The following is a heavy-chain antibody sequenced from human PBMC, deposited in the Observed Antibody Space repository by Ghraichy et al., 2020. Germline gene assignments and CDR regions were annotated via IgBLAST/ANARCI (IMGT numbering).Heavy chain of an antibody. CDR3: AKDSAWLREKANWYFDL. CDR2: ISGSGGST. V-gene: IGHV3-23*01. J-gene: IGHJ2*01. Sequence: GALRLSCAASGFTFSSYAMSWVRQAPGKGLEWVSAISGSGGSTYYADSVKGRFTISRDNSKNTLYLQMNSLRAEDMAVYYCAKDSAWLREKANWYFDLWGRGTLVTVSS. D-gene: IGHD3-10*01. CDR1: GFTFSSYA.